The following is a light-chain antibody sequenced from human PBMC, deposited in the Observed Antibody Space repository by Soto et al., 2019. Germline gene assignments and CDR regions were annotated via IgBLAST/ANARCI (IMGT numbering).Light chain of an antibody. CDR2: RAS. V-gene: IGKV1-5*03. J-gene: IGKJ1*01. CDR1: QSISTW. CDR3: QQYNSYPRT. Sequence: DIQMTQSPSTLSASVGDSVTITCRASQSISTWLAWFQQKPWKAPKFLVYRASSLESGIPSRFSGSGSGTEFTLTISSLLPDDFATYYCQQYNSYPRTCGQGTKVAIK.